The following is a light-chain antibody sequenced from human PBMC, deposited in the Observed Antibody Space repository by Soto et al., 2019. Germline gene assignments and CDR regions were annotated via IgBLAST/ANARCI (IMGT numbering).Light chain of an antibody. CDR3: QQRSRWPRGT. CDR1: QNVGNN. Sequence: VLTQSPATLSLSPGESATLSCRASQNVGNNLALYQQKSGQVPRPLIYAASDRATGVPARCSGRMSGTDFTRTISSLEPEDFATYFCQQRSRWPRGTFGRGTKLE. V-gene: IGKV3-11*01. J-gene: IGKJ2*02. CDR2: AAS.